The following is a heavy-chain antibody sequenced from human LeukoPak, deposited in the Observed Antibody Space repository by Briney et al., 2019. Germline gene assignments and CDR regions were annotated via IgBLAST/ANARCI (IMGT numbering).Heavy chain of an antibody. J-gene: IGHJ4*02. CDR2: IKQDGSEK. CDR1: EFIFSGYW. CDR3: ARDATRGGDFDS. Sequence: GGSLRLSCAASEFIFSGYWMNWVRQAPGKGLEWVANIKQDGSEKQYVDSVRGRFTISRNNADNSLYLQMNSLRAEDTAVYYCARDATRGGDFDSWGQGTLVTVSS. V-gene: IGHV3-7*01. D-gene: IGHD2-15*01.